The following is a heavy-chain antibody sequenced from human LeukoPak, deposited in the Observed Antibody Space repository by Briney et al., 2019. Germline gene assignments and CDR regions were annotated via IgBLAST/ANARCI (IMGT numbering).Heavy chain of an antibody. J-gene: IGHJ4*02. Sequence: QPGGSLRLSCAASGFTFSSYEMNWVRQAPGKGLEWVSYISSSGSTIYYADSVKGRFTISRDNAKNSLYLQMNSLRAEDAAVYYCAKAPVTTCRGAFCYPFDYWGLGTLVTVSS. CDR3: AKAPVTTCRGAFCYPFDY. D-gene: IGHD2-15*01. CDR1: GFTFSSYE. V-gene: IGHV3-48*03. CDR2: ISSSGSTI.